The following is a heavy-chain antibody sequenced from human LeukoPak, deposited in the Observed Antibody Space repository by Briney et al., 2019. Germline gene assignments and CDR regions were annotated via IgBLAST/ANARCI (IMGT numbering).Heavy chain of an antibody. D-gene: IGHD6-13*01. CDR2: INLANAER. J-gene: IGHJ4*02. CDR1: ESSFSAYW. V-gene: IGHV5-51*01. CDR3: VCLYSGSWYHIAY. Sequence: GESLKISCRGSESSFSAYWLGWVRQMPGTGLEWMGIINLANAERRYNPSFEGHVTMSVDQSTRTAYMKWFGLRASDTAIYYCVCLYSGSWYHIAYWGQGSLVTVSS.